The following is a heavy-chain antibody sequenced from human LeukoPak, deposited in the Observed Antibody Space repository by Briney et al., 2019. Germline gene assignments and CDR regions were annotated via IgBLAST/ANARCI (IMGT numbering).Heavy chain of an antibody. J-gene: IGHJ3*02. V-gene: IGHV4-31*03. CDR3: ARHRPLEVVTNAFDI. CDR2: IYYSGST. D-gene: IGHD3-22*01. CDR1: GGSISSGGYY. Sequence: SETLSLTCTVSGGSISSGGYYWSWIRQHPGKGLEWIGYIYYSGSTYYNPSLKSRVTISVDTSKNQFSLKLSSVTAADTAVYYCARHRPLEVVTNAFDIWGQGTTVTVSS.